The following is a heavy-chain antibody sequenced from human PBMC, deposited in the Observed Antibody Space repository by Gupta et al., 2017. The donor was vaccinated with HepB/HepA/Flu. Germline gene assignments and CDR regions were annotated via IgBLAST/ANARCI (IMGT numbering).Heavy chain of an antibody. D-gene: IGHD5-18*01. CDR1: GFTFSNYV. V-gene: IGHV3-23*01. CDR2: ITGGGRST. CDR3: AKSVGDSYGYQVDY. Sequence: EVQLLESGGGWVQPGGSLRLSCAASGFTFSNYVMNWVRQAPGKGLERVSGITGGGRSTYYTDSVKDRFTISRDNSNNTLYLQMNSLRAEDTAVYYCAKSVGDSYGYQVDYWGQGTLVAVSS. J-gene: IGHJ4*02.